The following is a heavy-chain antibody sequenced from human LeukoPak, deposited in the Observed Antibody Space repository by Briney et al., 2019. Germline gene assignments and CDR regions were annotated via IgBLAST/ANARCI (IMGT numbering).Heavy chain of an antibody. Sequence: PSETLSLTCAVYGGSFSGYYWSWIRQPPGKGLEWIGEINHSGSTNYNPSLKSRVTISVDTSKNQFSLKLSSVTAADTAVYYCARVYSSGSTDKWGQGTLVTVSS. V-gene: IGHV4-34*01. CDR3: ARVYSSGSTDK. J-gene: IGHJ4*02. CDR2: INHSGST. CDR1: GGSFSGYY. D-gene: IGHD3-22*01.